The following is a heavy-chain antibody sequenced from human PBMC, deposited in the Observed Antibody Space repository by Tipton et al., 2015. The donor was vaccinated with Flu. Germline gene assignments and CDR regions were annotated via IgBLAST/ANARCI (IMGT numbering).Heavy chain of an antibody. CDR1: GGSMSSYY. Sequence: TLSLTCTVSGGSMSSYYWSWIRQPAGKGLEWIGRIYTSGSAIHNPSLKSRVTMSVDTSKNQFSLKLSSVTAADTAVYYCARASGSGTYVIFDYWGQGTLVTVSS. CDR2: IYTSGSA. V-gene: IGHV4-4*07. CDR3: ARASGSGTYVIFDY. J-gene: IGHJ4*02. D-gene: IGHD3-10*01.